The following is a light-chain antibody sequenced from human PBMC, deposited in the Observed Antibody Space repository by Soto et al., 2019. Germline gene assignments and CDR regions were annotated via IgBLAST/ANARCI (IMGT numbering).Light chain of an antibody. CDR1: QSISSW. V-gene: IGKV1-5*03. Sequence: DIPMTQSPSTLSASVGDRVTITCRASQSISSWLAWYQQKPGKAPKLLIYKASSLESGVPSRFSGSGSGTEFTLTISSLQPDDFATYYCQVRTDWPPFKYTFGQGTKLEVK. CDR2: KAS. CDR3: QVRTDWPPFKYT. J-gene: IGKJ2*01.